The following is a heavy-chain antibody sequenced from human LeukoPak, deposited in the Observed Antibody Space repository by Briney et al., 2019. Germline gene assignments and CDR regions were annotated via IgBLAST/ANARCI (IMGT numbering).Heavy chain of an antibody. J-gene: IGHJ4*02. V-gene: IGHV3-33*08. CDR1: GFTFSSYN. CDR3: ARDRDSSDWYNEVFDY. Sequence: GGSLRLSCAASGFTFSSYNLNWVRQTPGKGLEWVAVIWDDGGNKFYADSVKGRFTISRDNSKNTLYLQMNSLRAEDTAVYYCARDRDSSDWYNEVFDYWGQGTLVTVSS. CDR2: IWDDGGNK. D-gene: IGHD6-19*01.